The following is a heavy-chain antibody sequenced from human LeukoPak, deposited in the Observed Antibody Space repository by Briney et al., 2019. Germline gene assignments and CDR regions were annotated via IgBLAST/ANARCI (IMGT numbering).Heavy chain of an antibody. J-gene: IGHJ4*02. CDR3: TTEGRYGSGTYHMTF. CDR2: FDPEYGKT. Sequence: ASVKVSCKVSGYTLSELTMHWVRQAPGKGREWMGGFDPEYGKTIYAQKFQGRVTMTEDTSTDTVYMDLSSLRSEDTAVYYCTTEGRYGSGTYHMTFWGQGSLLTVSS. D-gene: IGHD3-10*01. V-gene: IGHV1-24*01. CDR1: GYTLSELT.